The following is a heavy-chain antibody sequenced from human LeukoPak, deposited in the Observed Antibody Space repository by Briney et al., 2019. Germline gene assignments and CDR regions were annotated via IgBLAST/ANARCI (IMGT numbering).Heavy chain of an antibody. V-gene: IGHV1-69*06. CDR3: ARDLLTYYDFWSGENNWFDP. Sequence: SVKVSCKASGGTFSSYGISWVRQAPGQGLEWMGGIIPIFGTVNNAQKFQGRVTITADKSTSTAYMELSSLRSEDTAVYYCARDLLTYYDFWSGENNWFDPWGQGTLVTVSS. CDR2: IIPIFGTV. J-gene: IGHJ5*02. CDR1: GGTFSSYG. D-gene: IGHD3-3*01.